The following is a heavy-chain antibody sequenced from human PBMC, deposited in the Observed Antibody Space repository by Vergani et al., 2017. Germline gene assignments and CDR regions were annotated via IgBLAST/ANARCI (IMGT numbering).Heavy chain of an antibody. CDR3: ARADCSGGSCYSPNNWFDP. D-gene: IGHD2-15*01. Sequence: QVQLVQSGAEVKKPGASVKVSCKASGYTFTSYDINWVRQATGQGLEWMGWMNPNSGNTGYAQKFQGRVTMTRNTSISTAYMELSSLRSEDTAVYYCARADCSGGSCYSPNNWFDPWGQGTLVTVSS. J-gene: IGHJ5*02. CDR2: MNPNSGNT. V-gene: IGHV1-8*01. CDR1: GYTFTSYD.